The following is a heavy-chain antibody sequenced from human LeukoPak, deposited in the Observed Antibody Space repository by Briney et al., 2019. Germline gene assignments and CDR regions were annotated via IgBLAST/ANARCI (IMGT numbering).Heavy chain of an antibody. V-gene: IGHV3-23*01. CDR2: ISGSGGST. CDR1: GFTFSSYA. D-gene: IGHD4-4*01. J-gene: IGHJ4*02. Sequence: PGGSLRLSCAASGFTFSSYAMSWVRQAPGKGLEWVSTISGSGGSTYYADSVKGRFTISRDNSKNTLYLQMNSLRAEDTAVYYCAKYFIYSTLTPVDYWGQGTLVTVSS. CDR3: AKYFIYSTLTPVDY.